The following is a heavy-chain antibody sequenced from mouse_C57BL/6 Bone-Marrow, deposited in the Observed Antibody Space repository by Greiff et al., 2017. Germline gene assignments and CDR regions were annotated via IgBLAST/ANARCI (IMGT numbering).Heavy chain of an antibody. V-gene: IGHV1-53*01. CDR3: AINTTVLYGYFDV. D-gene: IGHD1-1*01. CDR2: INPSNGGT. CDR1: GYTFTSYW. J-gene: IGHJ1*03. Sequence: QVQLQQPGPELVKPGASVKLSCKASGYTFTSYWMHWVKQRPGQGLEWIGNINPSNGGTNYNEKVKSKATLTVDKSSSTAYMQLSSLTSEDSAVYYCAINTTVLYGYFDVWGTGTTVTVSS.